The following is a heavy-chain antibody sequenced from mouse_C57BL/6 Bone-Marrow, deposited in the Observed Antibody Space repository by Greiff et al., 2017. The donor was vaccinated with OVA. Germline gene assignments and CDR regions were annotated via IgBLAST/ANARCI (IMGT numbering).Heavy chain of an antibody. CDR1: GYAFSSSW. V-gene: IGHV1-82*01. CDR3: AVTVVATYEDFDV. J-gene: IGHJ1*03. CDR2: IYPGDGDT. D-gene: IGHD1-1*01. Sequence: QVQLQQSGPELVKPGASVKISCKASGYAFSSSWMNWVKQRPGKGLEWIGRIYPGDGDTNYNGKFKGKATLTADKSSSTAYMQPSSLTSEDSAVYFCAVTVVATYEDFDVWGTGTTVTVSS.